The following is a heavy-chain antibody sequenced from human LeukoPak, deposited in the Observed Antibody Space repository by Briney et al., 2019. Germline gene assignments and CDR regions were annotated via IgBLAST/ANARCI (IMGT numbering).Heavy chain of an antibody. CDR2: IIPIFGTA. Sequence: AASVNVSCKASGGTFRSYAISWVRQAPGQGLEWMGGIIPIFGTANYAQKFQGRVTITTDESTSTAYMELSSLRSEDTAVYYCAISSGYYQYGDFQHWGQGTLVTVSS. J-gene: IGHJ1*01. D-gene: IGHD3-22*01. CDR1: GGTFRSYA. CDR3: AISSGYYQYGDFQH. V-gene: IGHV1-69*05.